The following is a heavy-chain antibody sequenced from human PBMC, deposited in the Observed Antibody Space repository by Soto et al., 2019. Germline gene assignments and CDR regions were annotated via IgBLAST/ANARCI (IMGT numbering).Heavy chain of an antibody. V-gene: IGHV1-69*01. CDR2: IIPIFGTA. CDR1: GGTFSSYA. J-gene: IGHJ4*02. D-gene: IGHD1-26*01. CDR3: ARGISGSYSEGVFDY. Sequence: QVQLVQSGAEVKKLGSSVKVSCKASGGTFSSYAINWVRQAPGQGLEWMGGIIPIFGTANYAQKFQGRVTITADESTSTAYMELSRLRSEDTAVYYCARGISGSYSEGVFDYWGQGTLVTVSS.